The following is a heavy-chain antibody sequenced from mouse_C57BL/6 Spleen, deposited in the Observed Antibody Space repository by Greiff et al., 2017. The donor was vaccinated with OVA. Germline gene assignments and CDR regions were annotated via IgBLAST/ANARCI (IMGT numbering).Heavy chain of an antibody. CDR3: AGLPTVVAKDWYFDV. Sequence: EVQLVESGGGLVKPGGSLKLSCAASGFTFSSYTMSWVRQTPEKRLEWVATISGGGGNTYYPDSVKGRSTISRDNAKNTLYLQMSSLRSEDTALYYSAGLPTVVAKDWYFDVWGTGTTVTVSS. V-gene: IGHV5-9*01. CDR1: GFTFSSYT. J-gene: IGHJ1*03. CDR2: ISGGGGNT. D-gene: IGHD1-1*01.